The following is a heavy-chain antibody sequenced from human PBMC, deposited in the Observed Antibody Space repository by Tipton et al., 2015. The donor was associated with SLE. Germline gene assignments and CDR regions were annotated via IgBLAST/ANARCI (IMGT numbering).Heavy chain of an antibody. CDR3: ARRGQQLTTSYYYYYYMDV. J-gene: IGHJ6*03. CDR2: IYTSGST. CDR1: GGSISSYY. V-gene: IGHV4-4*07. D-gene: IGHD6-13*01. Sequence: TLSLTCTVSGGSISSYYWSWIRQPAGKGLEWIGRIYTSGSTNYNPPLKSRVTISVDTSKNQFSLKLSSVTAADTAVYYCARRGQQLTTSYYYYYYMDVWGKGTTVTVSS.